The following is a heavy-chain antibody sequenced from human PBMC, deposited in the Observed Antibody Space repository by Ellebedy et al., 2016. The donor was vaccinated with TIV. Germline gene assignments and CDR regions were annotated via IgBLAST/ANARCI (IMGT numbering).Heavy chain of an antibody. D-gene: IGHD3-22*01. J-gene: IGHJ5*02. CDR2: IYHSGST. CDR3: GRNGYYSLDP. CDR1: GFSFSSYW. Sequence: GSLRLSCAASGFSFSSYWMSWVRQPPGKGLEWLGEIYHSGSTTYNPSLKGRVTMSVDKSNNHFSLRLSSVTAADTAVYYCGRNGYYSLDPWGQGTLVTVSS. V-gene: IGHV4-4*02.